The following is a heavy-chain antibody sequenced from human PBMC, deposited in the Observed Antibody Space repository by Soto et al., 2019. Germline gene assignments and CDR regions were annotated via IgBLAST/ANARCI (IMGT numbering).Heavy chain of an antibody. CDR3: NRYSYGASEY. Sequence: EVQLVESRGGLVKPGGSLRLSCAASGFTVSNAWMSWVRQAPGKGLEWVGRIKSKTDGGTTEYDAPVKGRFTISRDDSKITLYLQMNSLKTEDTAVYYCNRYSYGASEYWGQGTLVTVSS. CDR2: IKSKTDGGTT. V-gene: IGHV3-15*01. D-gene: IGHD5-18*01. CDR1: GFTVSNAW. J-gene: IGHJ4*02.